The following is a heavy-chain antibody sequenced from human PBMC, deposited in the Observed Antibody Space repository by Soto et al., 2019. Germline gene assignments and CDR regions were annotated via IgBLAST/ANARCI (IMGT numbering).Heavy chain of an antibody. Sequence: SETLSLTCTVSGGSISNYYWSWIRQPPGKGLEWIGYVLYSGSTNYNPSLKSRVTISLDTSRTQFSLKLTSVTAADTAVYYCARASLQWLLSYWGQGALVTV. D-gene: IGHD3-3*01. CDR2: VLYSGST. J-gene: IGHJ4*02. CDR1: GGSISNYY. V-gene: IGHV4-59*01. CDR3: ARASLQWLLSY.